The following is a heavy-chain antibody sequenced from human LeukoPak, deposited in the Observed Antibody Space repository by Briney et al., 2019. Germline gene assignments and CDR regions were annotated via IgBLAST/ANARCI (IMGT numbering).Heavy chain of an antibody. CDR1: GFTFSSYG. V-gene: IGHV3-30*18. Sequence: GGSLRLSCAASGFTFSSYGMHWVRQAPGKGLEWVAVISYDGSNKYYADSVKGRFTISRDNSKNTLYLQMNSLRAEDTAVYYCAKDRFDSLLTAAGKYWGQGTLVTGPS. CDR3: AKDRFDSLLTAAGKY. D-gene: IGHD6-13*01. J-gene: IGHJ4*02. CDR2: ISYDGSNK.